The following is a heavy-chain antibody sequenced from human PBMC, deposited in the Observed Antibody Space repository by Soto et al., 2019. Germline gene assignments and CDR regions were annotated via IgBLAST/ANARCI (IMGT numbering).Heavy chain of an antibody. CDR1: GFTFSRYY. CDR3: ERANVGLGIAY. V-gene: IGHV3-74*01. Sequence: GGSLRLSCAASGFTFSRYYMHWVRQAPGKGLMWVSHINGGGSRTTYADSVKGRFTISRDNAKNTVYLQMNSLRAEDTAVYYWERANVGLGIAYWARETSFPVSP. CDR2: INGGGSRT. D-gene: IGHD2-21*01. J-gene: IGHJ4*02.